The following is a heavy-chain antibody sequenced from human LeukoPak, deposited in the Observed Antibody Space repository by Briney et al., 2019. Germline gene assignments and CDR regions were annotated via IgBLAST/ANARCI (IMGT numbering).Heavy chain of an antibody. V-gene: IGHV3-74*01. CDR2: SNSDGSRT. CDR3: ARGPMGKNYFDY. D-gene: IGHD7-27*01. CDR1: GFIFSGYW. J-gene: IGHJ4*02. Sequence: TGGSLRLSCAASGFIFSGYWMHWVRQGPGKGLAWVSRSNSDGSRTDYADSVKGRFTISRDNAKNRLYLQMNSLRADDAAVYYCARGPMGKNYFDYWGQGTLVTVSS.